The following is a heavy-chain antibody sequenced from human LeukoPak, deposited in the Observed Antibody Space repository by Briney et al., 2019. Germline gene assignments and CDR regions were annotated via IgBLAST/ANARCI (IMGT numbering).Heavy chain of an antibody. CDR3: ARGPTISETGYFDF. D-gene: IGHD1-1*01. CDR1: GGSFSRYY. Sequence: KPSETLSLTCAVYGGSFSRYYWSWIRQSPGKGLEWIAEIDHRGDTNYNPSVKSRVTISVDTSKNQFSLKVRSLSAADTAVYYCARGPTISETGYFDFWGQGTLVTVSS. CDR2: IDHRGDT. V-gene: IGHV4-34*01. J-gene: IGHJ4*03.